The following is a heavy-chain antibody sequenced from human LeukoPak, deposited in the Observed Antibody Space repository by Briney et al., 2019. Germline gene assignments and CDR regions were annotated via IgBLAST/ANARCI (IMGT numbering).Heavy chain of an antibody. CDR3: ARCGLVGAMYYFDY. J-gene: IGHJ4*02. D-gene: IGHD1-26*01. Sequence: PSETLSLTCAVSGGSISSSSYYWGWIRQPPGKGLERIGSINYSGSTYYNPSLKSRVTISVDTSKNQFSLKLSSVTAADTAVYYCARCGLVGAMYYFDYWGQGTLVTVSS. CDR2: INYSGST. V-gene: IGHV4-39*01. CDR1: GGSISSSSYY.